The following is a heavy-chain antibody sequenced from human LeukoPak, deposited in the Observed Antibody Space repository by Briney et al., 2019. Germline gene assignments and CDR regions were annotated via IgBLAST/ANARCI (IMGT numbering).Heavy chain of an antibody. V-gene: IGHV1-46*01. CDR1: GYTFIHYY. CDR3: AREGRYPDAFDI. D-gene: IGHD3-9*01. CDR2: IKPSGGGT. Sequence: AASVKVSCKASGYTFIHYYMHWVRQTPEQGLEWMGMIKPSGGGTTYALKFQGRVTMTRDMSTSTAYMELRSLRSDDTAVYYCAREGRYPDAFDIWGQGTMVTVSS. J-gene: IGHJ3*02.